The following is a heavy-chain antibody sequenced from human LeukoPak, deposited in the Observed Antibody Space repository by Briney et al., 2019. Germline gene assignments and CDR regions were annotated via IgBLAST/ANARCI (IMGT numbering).Heavy chain of an antibody. V-gene: IGHV3-30-3*01. CDR3: ARGDWTVTTIFIRQ. CDR2: ISYDGSNK. D-gene: IGHD4-17*01. CDR1: GFTFSSYA. Sequence: GGSLRLSCAASGFTFSSYAMHWVRQAPGKGLEWVAVISYDGSNKYYADSVKGRFTISRDNSKNTLYLQMNSLRAEDTAVYYCARGDWTVTTIFIRQWGQGTLVTVSS. J-gene: IGHJ4*02.